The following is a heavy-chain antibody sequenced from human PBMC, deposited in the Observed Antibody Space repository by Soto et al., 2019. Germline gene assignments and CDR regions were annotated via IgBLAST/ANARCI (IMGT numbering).Heavy chain of an antibody. Sequence: QVQLQESGPGLVRPSGTVSLTCAVSGVFISSDNWWSWVRQPPGKALEWIGEIQHSGSTNYNPSLKSRVTMSVVPSKDLFSLTLNSVTAADTAFYYCARDQGSHHSDWGQGTLVSVSS. CDR1: GVFISSDNW. CDR2: IQHSGST. D-gene: IGHD5-18*01. J-gene: IGHJ4*02. CDR3: ARDQGSHHSD. V-gene: IGHV4-4*02.